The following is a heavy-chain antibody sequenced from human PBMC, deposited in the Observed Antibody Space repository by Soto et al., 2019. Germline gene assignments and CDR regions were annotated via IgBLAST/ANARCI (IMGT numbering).Heavy chain of an antibody. D-gene: IGHD6-13*01. CDR1: GFTFSSYG. CDR3: AKGKQQLVTYYYYCGMDV. CDR2: ISYDGSNK. V-gene: IGHV3-30*18. Sequence: QVQLVESGGGVVQPGRSLRLSCAASGFTFSSYGMHWVRQAPGKGLEWVAVISYDGSNKYYADSVKGRFTISRDNSKNTLYLQMNSLRAEDTAVYYCAKGKQQLVTYYYYCGMDVWGQGTTVTVSS. J-gene: IGHJ6*02.